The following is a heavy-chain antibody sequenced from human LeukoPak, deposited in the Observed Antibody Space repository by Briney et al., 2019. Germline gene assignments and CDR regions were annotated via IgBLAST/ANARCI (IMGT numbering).Heavy chain of an antibody. CDR3: ARHLGYCSTTSCYPWFDS. CDR2: IYYSGST. D-gene: IGHD2-2*01. J-gene: IGHJ5*01. Sequence: SETLSLTCTVSGGSISSYYWSWIRQPPGKGLEWIGYIYYSGSTNYNPSLKSRVIISVDTSKNQFSLKLSSVTAADTAVYYCARHLGYCSTTSCYPWFDSWGQGTLVTVSS. V-gene: IGHV4-59*01. CDR1: GGSISSYY.